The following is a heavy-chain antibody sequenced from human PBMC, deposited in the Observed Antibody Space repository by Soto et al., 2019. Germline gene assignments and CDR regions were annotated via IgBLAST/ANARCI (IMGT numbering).Heavy chain of an antibody. J-gene: IGHJ6*03. CDR1: GFTFGDYA. D-gene: IGHD3-3*01. CDR2: IRSKAYGGTT. Sequence: GSLRLSRTASGFTFGDYAMSWFRQAPGKGLEWVGFIRSKAYGGTTEYAASVKCRFTISRDDSKSIAYLQMNSLKTEDTAVYYCTRGLVLRFLEWLCTPDYYYYYMDVWGKGTTVTVSS. CDR3: TRGLVLRFLEWLCTPDYYYYYMDV. V-gene: IGHV3-49*03.